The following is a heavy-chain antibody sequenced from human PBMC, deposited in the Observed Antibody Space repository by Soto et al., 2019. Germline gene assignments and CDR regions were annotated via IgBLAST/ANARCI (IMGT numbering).Heavy chain of an antibody. Sequence: QVQLVESGGGVVQPGRSLRLSCAASGFTFSSYAMHWVRQAPGKGLEWVAVISYDGGNKYYADSVKGRFTISRDNYKNTLYLQINSLRAEDTAVYYCARPDYGSGSYLDYWGQGTLVTVSS. CDR2: ISYDGGNK. J-gene: IGHJ4*02. V-gene: IGHV3-30-3*01. CDR3: ARPDYGSGSYLDY. CDR1: GFTFSSYA. D-gene: IGHD3-10*01.